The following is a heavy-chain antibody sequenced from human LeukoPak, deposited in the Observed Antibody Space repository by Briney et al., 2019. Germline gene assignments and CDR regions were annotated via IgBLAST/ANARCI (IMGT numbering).Heavy chain of an antibody. J-gene: IGHJ4*02. Sequence: SETLSLTCTVSGGSIRGSDYYWGWIRQPPGKGLEWIGNIYYSGSTYYNESLESRVTISIDTSKNQFSLKLNSVTAADTAMYYCAKSGGYGLIDYWGQGTLVTVSS. CDR2: IYYSGST. D-gene: IGHD1-26*01. CDR3: AKSGGYGLIDY. V-gene: IGHV4-39*01. CDR1: GGSIRGSDYY.